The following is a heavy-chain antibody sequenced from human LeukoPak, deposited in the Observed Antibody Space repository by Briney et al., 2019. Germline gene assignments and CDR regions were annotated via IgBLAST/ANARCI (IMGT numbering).Heavy chain of an antibody. CDR1: GYTLTSYW. CDR2: IYTGEGDT. J-gene: IGHJ3*02. V-gene: IGHV5-51*01. Sequence: SLQISCKGSGYTLTSYWIGSVRQMPAKRPEWMGIIYTGEGDTRYSPSFQGQVTISAHKSISTAYLQWSSLKASDTAMYYCARHVNAFDIWGQGTMVTVSS. CDR3: ARHVNAFDI.